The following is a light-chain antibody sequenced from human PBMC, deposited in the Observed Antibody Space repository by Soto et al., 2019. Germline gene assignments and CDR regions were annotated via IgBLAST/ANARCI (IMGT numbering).Light chain of an antibody. V-gene: IGKV1-9*01. Sequence: DIQLTQSPSFLSASVGDRVIITCRASRDMNNYLAWYQQTPGKAPKLLIYGAYTLQSGVPSRFSGSGSGTHFTLSINSLQPEDIATYYCQQYDNLPLTFGGGTKVDIK. CDR3: QQYDNLPLT. CDR1: RDMNNY. CDR2: GAY. J-gene: IGKJ4*01.